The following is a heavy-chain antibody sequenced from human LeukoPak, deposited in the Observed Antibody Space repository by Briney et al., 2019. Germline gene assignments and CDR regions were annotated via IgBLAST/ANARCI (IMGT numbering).Heavy chain of an antibody. CDR3: ARVKGSGFDY. CDR2: IYYSGST. D-gene: IGHD2-15*01. Sequence: SETLSLTCTVSGGSVSSGSYYWSWIRQPPGKGLEWIGYIYYSGSTNYNPSLKSRVTISVDTSKNQFSLKLSSVTAADTAVYYCARVKGSGFDYWGQGTLVTVSS. CDR1: GGSVSSGSYY. V-gene: IGHV4-61*01. J-gene: IGHJ4*02.